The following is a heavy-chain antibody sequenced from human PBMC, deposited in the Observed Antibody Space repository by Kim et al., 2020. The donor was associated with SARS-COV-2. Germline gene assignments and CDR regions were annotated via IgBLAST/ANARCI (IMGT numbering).Heavy chain of an antibody. V-gene: IGHV5-51*01. CDR2: IYPGDSDV. J-gene: IGHJ4*02. CDR1: GYSFSSYW. CDR3: GRRRHEAFYFDS. Sequence: GESLKISCKGSGYSFSSYWIGWVRQMPGKGLEWMGMIYPGDSDVRYSPSSQGQVTISADKSTSTAYLQWSSLKAPDTAMYYCGRRRHEAFYFDSWGQGTLDSVSS.